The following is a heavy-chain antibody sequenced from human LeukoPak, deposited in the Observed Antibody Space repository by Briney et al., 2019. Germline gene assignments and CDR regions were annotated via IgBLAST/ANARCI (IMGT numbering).Heavy chain of an antibody. D-gene: IGHD3-22*01. V-gene: IGHV4-59*08. CDR1: GGSISSYY. CDR2: IYHSGST. Sequence: SETLSLTCTVSGGSISSYYWSWIRQPPGKGLEWIGSIYHSGSTYYNPSLKSRVTISVDTSKNQFSLKLSSVTAADTAVYYCARGNYYDSSGYNDAFDIWGQGTMVTVSS. CDR3: ARGNYYDSSGYNDAFDI. J-gene: IGHJ3*02.